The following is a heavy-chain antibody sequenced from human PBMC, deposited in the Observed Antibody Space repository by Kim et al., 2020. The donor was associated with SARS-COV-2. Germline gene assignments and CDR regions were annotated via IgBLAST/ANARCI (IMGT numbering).Heavy chain of an antibody. CDR1: GGSISSYY. J-gene: IGHJ6*02. CDR3: ARDLRRRDFSYGMDV. CDR2: IYTSGST. V-gene: IGHV4-4*07. D-gene: IGHD3-3*01. Sequence: SETLSLTCTVSGGSISSYYWSWIRQPAGKGLEWIGRIYTSGSTNYNPSLKSRVTMSVDTSKNQFSLKLSSVTAADTAVYYCARDLRRRDFSYGMDVWGQGTTVTVSS.